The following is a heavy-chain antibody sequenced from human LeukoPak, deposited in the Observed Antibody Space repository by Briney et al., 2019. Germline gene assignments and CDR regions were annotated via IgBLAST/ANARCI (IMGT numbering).Heavy chain of an antibody. J-gene: IGHJ3*02. D-gene: IGHD5-18*01. CDR2: IYYSGST. CDR3: ARDRSRGYSYGNPNDDFDI. CDR1: GGSISSYY. Sequence: SEPLSLTCTVSGGSISSYYWSWIRQPPGKGLEWIGYIYYSGSTNYNSSLKSRVTISIDTSKNQFSLKLSSVTAADTAVYYCARDRSRGYSYGNPNDDFDIWGQGTMVTVSS. V-gene: IGHV4-59*01.